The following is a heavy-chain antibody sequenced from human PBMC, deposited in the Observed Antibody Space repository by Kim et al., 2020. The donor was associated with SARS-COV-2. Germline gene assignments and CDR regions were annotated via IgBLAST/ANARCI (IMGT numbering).Heavy chain of an antibody. J-gene: IGHJ4*02. CDR3: ALTDKYYYSFDY. D-gene: IGHD3-10*01. CDR1: GGSFSGYY. CDR2: INHSGST. V-gene: IGHV4-34*01. Sequence: SETLSLTCAVYGGSFSGYYWSWIRQPPGKGLEWIGEINHSGSTNYNPSLKSRVTISVDTSKNQFSLKLSSVTAADTAVYYCALTDKYYYSFDYWGQGTLVTVSS.